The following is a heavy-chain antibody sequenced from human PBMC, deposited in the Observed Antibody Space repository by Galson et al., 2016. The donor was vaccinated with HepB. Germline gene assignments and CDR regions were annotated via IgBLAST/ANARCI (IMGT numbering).Heavy chain of an antibody. Sequence: CAISGDSVSSNSAAWNWIRQSPSRGLEWLGRTYYRSKWDGDYAESVKSRITINPDTSNNQVSLHLSFVSPEDTAVYFCARAYDYCDHYYHYMDVWGKGTTVSVSS. CDR1: GDSVSSNSAA. D-gene: IGHD4-17*01. J-gene: IGHJ6*03. V-gene: IGHV6-1*01. CDR3: ARAYDYCDHYYHYMDV. CDR2: TYYRSKWDG.